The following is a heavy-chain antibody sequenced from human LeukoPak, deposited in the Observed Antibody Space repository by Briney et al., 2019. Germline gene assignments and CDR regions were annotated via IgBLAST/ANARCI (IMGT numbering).Heavy chain of an antibody. CDR3: AKGLHYSDGSGYPS. D-gene: IGHD3-22*01. CDR2: INAGNGNT. Sequence: RASVKVSCKASGYTFTSYAMHWVRQAPGQRLEWMGWINAGNGNTKYSQKFQGRVTIARDTSASTAYMELSSLRSEDTAVYYCAKGLHYSDGSGYPSWGQGTLVTVSS. V-gene: IGHV1-3*01. J-gene: IGHJ4*02. CDR1: GYTFTSYA.